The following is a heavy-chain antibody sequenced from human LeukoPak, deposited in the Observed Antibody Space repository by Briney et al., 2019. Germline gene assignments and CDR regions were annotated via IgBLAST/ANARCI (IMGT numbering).Heavy chain of an antibody. CDR3: ARNEDIVVVPAAMYDAFDI. CDR2: IRHDGSNK. CDR1: GFTVTSYG. J-gene: IGHJ3*02. Sequence: GGSLRLSCAASGFTVTSYGMHWVRQAPGKGLEWVAFIRHDGSNKYYTDSVKGRFTISRDNSKNTLYLQMNSLRPEDTAVYYCARNEDIVVVPAAMYDAFDIWGQGTMVTVSS. V-gene: IGHV3-30*02. D-gene: IGHD2-2*01.